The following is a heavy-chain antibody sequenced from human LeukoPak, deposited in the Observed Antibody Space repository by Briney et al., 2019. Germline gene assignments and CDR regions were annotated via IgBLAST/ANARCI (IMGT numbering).Heavy chain of an antibody. CDR2: IIPIFGTA. Sequence: IIPIFGTATYAQEFQGRFTITTDESTSTAYMELSSLRSEDTAVYYCARGVEMATMGDAFDIWGQGTMVTVSS. D-gene: IGHD5-24*01. CDR3: ARGVEMATMGDAFDI. J-gene: IGHJ3*02. V-gene: IGHV1-69*05.